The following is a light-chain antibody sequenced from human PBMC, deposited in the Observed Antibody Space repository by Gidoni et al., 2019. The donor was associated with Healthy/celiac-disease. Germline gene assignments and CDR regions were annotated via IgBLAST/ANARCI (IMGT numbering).Light chain of an antibody. V-gene: IGKV3-20*01. CDR1: QSVSSSY. CDR3: QQYGSSPPMYT. CDR2: GAS. J-gene: IGKJ2*01. Sequence: IVLTQSPGTLSFSPGERATLSCRASQSVSSSYLAWYQQKPGQAPRLLIYGASSRATGIPDRFSGSGSGTDFTLTISRLEPEDFAVYYCQQYGSSPPMYTFGQGTKLEIK.